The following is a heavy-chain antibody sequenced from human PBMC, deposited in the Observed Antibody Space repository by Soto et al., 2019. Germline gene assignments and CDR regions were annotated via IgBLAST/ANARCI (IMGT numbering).Heavy chain of an antibody. CDR1: VCSISSGDYY. D-gene: IGHD2-15*01. V-gene: IGHV4-30-4*01. CDR2: IYYSGST. Sequence: SETLTLACTGSVCSISSGDYYWSWIRQPPGEGLEWIGYIYYSGSTYYNPSLKSRVTISVDTSKNQFSLKLSSVTAADTAVYYCARARGARYFDYWGQGTLVTVS. CDR3: ARARGARYFDY. J-gene: IGHJ4*02.